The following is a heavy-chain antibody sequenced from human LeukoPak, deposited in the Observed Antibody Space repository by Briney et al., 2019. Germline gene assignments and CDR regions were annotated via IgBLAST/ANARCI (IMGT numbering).Heavy chain of an antibody. CDR3: ARDGGWNGFDY. Sequence: SQTLSHTCTVSGGSIGSGDYYWSWIRQPPGKGLEWIGYIYYSGSTYYNPSLKSRVTISVDTSKNQFSLKLSSVTAADTAVYYCARDGGWNGFDYWGQGTLVTVSS. V-gene: IGHV4-30-4*08. D-gene: IGHD1-1*01. CDR1: GGSIGSGDYY. CDR2: IYYSGST. J-gene: IGHJ4*02.